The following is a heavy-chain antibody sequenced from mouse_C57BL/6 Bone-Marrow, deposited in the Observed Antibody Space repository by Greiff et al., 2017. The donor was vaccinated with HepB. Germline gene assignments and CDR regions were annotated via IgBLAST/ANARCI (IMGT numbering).Heavy chain of an antibody. J-gene: IGHJ2*01. CDR1: GYSFTGYY. Sequence: VQLQQSGPELVKPGASVKISCKASGYSFTGYYMNWVKQSPEKSLEWIGEINPSTGGTTYNQKFKAKATLTVDKSSSTAYMQLKSLTSEDSAVYYCAIGAYYSNPIFDYWGQGTTLTVSS. D-gene: IGHD2-5*01. CDR2: INPSTGGT. CDR3: AIGAYYSNPIFDY. V-gene: IGHV1-42*01.